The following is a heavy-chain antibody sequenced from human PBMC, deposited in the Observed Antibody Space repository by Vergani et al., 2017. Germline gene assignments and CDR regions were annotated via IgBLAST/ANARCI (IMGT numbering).Heavy chain of an antibody. D-gene: IGHD5-18*01. Sequence: QVQLVQSGAEVKKPGSSVKVSCKASGGTFSSYAISWVRQAPGQGLEWMGGIIPIFGTANYAQKVQGRVTITAEESTSKAYMELSSLRSEDTAVYYCERGAPYSYGPPGYYGMDVWGQGTTVTVSS. V-gene: IGHV1-69*12. CDR3: ERGAPYSYGPPGYYGMDV. CDR2: IIPIFGTA. J-gene: IGHJ6*02. CDR1: GGTFSSYA.